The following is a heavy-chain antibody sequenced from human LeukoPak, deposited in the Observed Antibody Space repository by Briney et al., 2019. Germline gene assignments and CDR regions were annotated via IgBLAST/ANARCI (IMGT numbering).Heavy chain of an antibody. J-gene: IGHJ3*02. V-gene: IGHV3-21*01. CDR2: ISSSSSYI. CDR3: ARVSAGSSGYYHDAFDI. CDR1: GFTFSSYS. Sequence: GGSLRLSCAASGFTFSSYSMNWVRQAPGQGLEWVSSISSSSSYIYYADSVKGRFTISRDNAKNSLYLQMNSLRAEDTAVYYCARVSAGSSGYYHDAFDIWGQGTMVTVSS. D-gene: IGHD3-22*01.